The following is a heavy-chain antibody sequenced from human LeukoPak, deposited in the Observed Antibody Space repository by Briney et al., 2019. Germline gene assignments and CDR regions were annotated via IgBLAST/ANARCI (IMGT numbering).Heavy chain of an antibody. CDR2: IWYDGKIQ. CDR3: AKGSGPGQYLPGS. V-gene: IGHV3-33*06. J-gene: IGHJ5*02. Sequence: QPGRSLRLSCAASRFTFSSYGMHWVRQAPGKGLEWVAVIWYDGKIQYYADSVKGRFTISRDNFKNTLYLQMNSLRAEDTALYYCAKGSGPGQYLPGSWGQGTLVIVSS. CDR1: RFTFSSYG. D-gene: IGHD1-14*01.